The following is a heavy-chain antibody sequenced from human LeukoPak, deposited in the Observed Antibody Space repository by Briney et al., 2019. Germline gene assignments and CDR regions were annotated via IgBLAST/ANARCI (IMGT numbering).Heavy chain of an antibody. CDR3: ARTQLDLDGFDI. J-gene: IGHJ3*02. D-gene: IGHD1-1*01. CDR2: ISYDGRNK. Sequence: PGRSLRLSCAASGFTFSSYGMHWVRQAPGKGLEWVAVISYDGRNKYHADSVKGRFTISRDNSKNTLYLQMNSLRTEDTAVYYCARTQLDLDGFDIWGQGTTVTVSS. V-gene: IGHV3-30*03. CDR1: GFTFSSYG.